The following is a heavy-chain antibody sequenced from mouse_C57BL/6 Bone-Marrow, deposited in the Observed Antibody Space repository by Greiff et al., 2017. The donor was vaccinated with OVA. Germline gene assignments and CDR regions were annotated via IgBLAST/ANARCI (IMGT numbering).Heavy chain of an antibody. V-gene: IGHV5-4*01. D-gene: IGHD1-1*01. CDR1: GFTFSSYA. Sequence: EVQVVESGGGLVKPGGSLKLSCAASGFTFSSYAMSWVRQTPEKRLEWVATISDGGSYTYYPDNVKGRLTISRDNAKNNLYLQMSHLKSEDTAMYYCAREGLLRGAWFAYWGQGTLVTVSA. CDR3: AREGLLRGAWFAY. J-gene: IGHJ3*01. CDR2: ISDGGSYT.